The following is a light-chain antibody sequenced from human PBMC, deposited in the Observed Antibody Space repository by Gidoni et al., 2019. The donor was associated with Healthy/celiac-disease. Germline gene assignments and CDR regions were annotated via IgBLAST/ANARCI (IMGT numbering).Light chain of an antibody. V-gene: IGKV1-5*03. J-gene: IGKJ1*01. Sequence: DIQITQSPSTLSASVGDRVTITCRASQSISSWLAWYQQKPGKAPKLLIYKASSLESGVPSRFSGSGSGTEFTLTISSLQPDDFATYYCQQYNSYSPTWTFGHGTKVEIK. CDR2: KAS. CDR1: QSISSW. CDR3: QQYNSYSPTWT.